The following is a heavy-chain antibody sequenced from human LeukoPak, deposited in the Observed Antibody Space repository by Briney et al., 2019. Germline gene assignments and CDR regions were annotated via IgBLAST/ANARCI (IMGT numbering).Heavy chain of an antibody. D-gene: IGHD6-19*01. Sequence: APVKVSFKASGYTFTSYDISWVRQAPGQGLELMGWISAYNGNTNYAQKFQGRVTMTPDTSTSTAYMELRRLRSDATAVYYCARDLRTAVAGNWFDPWGQGTLVTVSS. CDR3: ARDLRTAVAGNWFDP. CDR2: ISAYNGNT. J-gene: IGHJ5*02. V-gene: IGHV1-18*01. CDR1: GYTFTSYD.